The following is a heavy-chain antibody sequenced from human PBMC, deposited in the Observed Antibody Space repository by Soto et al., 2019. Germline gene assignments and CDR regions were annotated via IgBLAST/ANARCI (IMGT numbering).Heavy chain of an antibody. V-gene: IGHV4-4*02. CDR3: AKLAATTYYEFWSGSLDY. CDR2: IYHSGST. D-gene: IGHD3-3*01. CDR1: GGSISSSNW. J-gene: IGHJ4*02. Sequence: QVQLQESGPGLVKPSGTLSLTCAVSGGSISSSNWWSWVRQPPGKGLEWIGEIYHSGSTNYNPYLKSRVTISVDKSKNQFSLKLSSVTAADTAVYYCAKLAATTYYEFWSGSLDYWGQGNLVTVSS.